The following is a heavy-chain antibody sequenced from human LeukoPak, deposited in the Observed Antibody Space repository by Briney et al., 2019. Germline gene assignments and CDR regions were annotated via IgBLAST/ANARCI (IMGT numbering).Heavy chain of an antibody. CDR1: GGSISSGGYS. V-gene: IGHV4-30-2*01. J-gene: IGHJ5*02. CDR3: ARDYMVRGVIVWFDP. CDR2: IYHSGST. Sequence: PSETLSLTCAVSGGSISSGGYSWRWIRQPPGKGLEWIGYIYHSGSTYYNPSLKSRVTISVGRSKNQFSLKLSSVTAADTAVYYCARDYMVRGVIVWFDPWGQGTLVTVSS. D-gene: IGHD3-10*01.